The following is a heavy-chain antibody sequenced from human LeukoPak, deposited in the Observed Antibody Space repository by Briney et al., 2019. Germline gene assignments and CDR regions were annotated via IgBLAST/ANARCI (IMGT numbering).Heavy chain of an antibody. V-gene: IGHV4-61*01. CDR3: ARGGYYDKEAFDI. D-gene: IGHD3-22*01. CDR2: IYYSGSGSS. Sequence: PGGSLRLSCAASGFTPGFTFGNYAMSWIRQPPGKGLEWIGYIYYSGSGSSNYNPSLRSRVTISVDTSKSQFSLKLSSVTAADTAVYYCARGGYYDKEAFDIWGQGTVVTVSS. CDR1: GFTPGFTFGNYA. J-gene: IGHJ3*02.